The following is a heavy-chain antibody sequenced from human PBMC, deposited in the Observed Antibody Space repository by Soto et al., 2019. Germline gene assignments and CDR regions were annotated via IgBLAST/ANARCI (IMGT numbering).Heavy chain of an antibody. D-gene: IGHD3-9*01. V-gene: IGHV3-48*01. J-gene: IGHJ4*02. CDR3: ARNPVPFFDANYYLDY. CDR1: GFTFSSYS. CDR2: ISSSSSTI. Sequence: GGSLRLSCAASGFTFSSYSMNWVRQAPGKGLEWVSYISSSSSTIYYADSVKGRFTISRDNAKNSLYLQMNSLRAEDTAVYYRARNPVPFFDANYYLDYWGQGTLVTVSS.